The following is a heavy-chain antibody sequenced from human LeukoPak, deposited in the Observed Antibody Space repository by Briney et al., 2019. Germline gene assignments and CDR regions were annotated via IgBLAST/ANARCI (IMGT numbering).Heavy chain of an antibody. J-gene: IGHJ3*02. D-gene: IGHD2-15*01. CDR3: ARVWGSPRSVADAFDI. Sequence: SVNVSCKASGGTFSSYAISWVRQAPGQGLEWMGRIIPIFGTANYAQKFQGRVTITADKSTSTAYMELSSLRSEDTAVYYCARVWGSPRSVADAFDIWGQGTMVTVSS. V-gene: IGHV1-69*06. CDR2: IIPIFGTA. CDR1: GGTFSSYA.